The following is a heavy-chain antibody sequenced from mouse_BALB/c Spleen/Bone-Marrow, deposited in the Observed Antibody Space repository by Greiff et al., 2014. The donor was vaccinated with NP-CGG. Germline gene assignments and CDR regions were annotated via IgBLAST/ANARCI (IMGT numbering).Heavy chain of an antibody. V-gene: IGHV1S81*02. CDR3: TRGALGPFVY. CDR2: INPRYGGT. CDR1: GYTFTSYY. J-gene: IGHJ3*01. D-gene: IGHD3-1*01. Sequence: QVQLKESGAELVKPGASVRLSCKASGYTFTSYYLYWVKQRPGHGLEWIGEINPRYGGTNSNEKFKTKATLTVDKSSSTAYIQLSSLTSEDSAVYYCTRGALGPFVYWGQGTLVTVSA.